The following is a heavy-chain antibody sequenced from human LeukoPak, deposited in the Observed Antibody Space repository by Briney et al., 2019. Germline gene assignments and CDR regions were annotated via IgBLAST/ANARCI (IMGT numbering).Heavy chain of an antibody. CDR2: ISSSSTTV. J-gene: IGHJ4*02. Sequence: PGGSLRLSCAASGFTFSSYSMNWVRQAPGKALVWVSYISSSSTTVYYADSVKGRFTITRDNAKNSLYLHMNSLRPEDTAVYYCARGMVTQDYYFDYGGQGTLVTVSS. V-gene: IGHV3-48*01. CDR1: GFTFSSYS. CDR3: ARGMVTQDYYFDY. D-gene: IGHD5-18*01.